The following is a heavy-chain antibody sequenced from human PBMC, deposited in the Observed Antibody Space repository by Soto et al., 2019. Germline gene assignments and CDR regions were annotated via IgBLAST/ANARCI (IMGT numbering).Heavy chain of an antibody. J-gene: IGHJ4*02. V-gene: IGHV3-66*01. CDR2: IYSGGTT. Sequence: EVQLVESGGDLVQPGGSLRLSCAASGFDVSVNYMSWVRQAPGKGLEWVSIIYSGGTTDYADSVKGRFTISRDNSKNTMYLQMNSLRAEYTAVYYCARDGPYSSAYYVDYFWGQGTLFTVSS. CDR1: GFDVSVNY. CDR3: ARDGPYSSAYYVDYF. D-gene: IGHD6-19*01.